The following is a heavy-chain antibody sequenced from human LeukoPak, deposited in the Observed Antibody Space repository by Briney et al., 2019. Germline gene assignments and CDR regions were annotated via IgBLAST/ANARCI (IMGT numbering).Heavy chain of an antibody. J-gene: IGHJ5*02. V-gene: IGHV1-8*01. D-gene: IGHD2-15*01. CDR2: MNPNSGNT. CDR1: GYTFTSYD. CDR3: AGIGYCSGGSCYAPKTGWFDP. Sequence: ASVKVSCKASGYTFTSYDINWVRQATGQGLEWMGWMNPNSGNTGYAQKFQGRVTMTRNTSISTAYMELRSLRSDDTAVYYCAGIGYCSGGSCYAPKTGWFDPWGQGTLVTVSS.